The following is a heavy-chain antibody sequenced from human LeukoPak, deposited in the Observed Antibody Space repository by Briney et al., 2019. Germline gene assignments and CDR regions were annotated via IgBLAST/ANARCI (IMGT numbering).Heavy chain of an antibody. CDR2: ISAYNGNT. D-gene: IGHD2-2*01. V-gene: IGHV1-18*01. CDR1: GYTFTSYG. CDR3: ARDQSEDIVVVPAAKGFDP. J-gene: IGHJ5*02. Sequence: ASVKVSCKASGYTFTSYGISWVRQAPGQGLEWMGWISAYNGNTNYAQKLQGKVTMTTDTSTSTAYMELRSLRSDDTAVYYCARDQSEDIVVVPAAKGFDPWGQGTLVTVSS.